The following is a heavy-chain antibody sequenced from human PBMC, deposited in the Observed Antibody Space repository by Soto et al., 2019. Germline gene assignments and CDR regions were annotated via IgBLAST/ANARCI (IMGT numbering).Heavy chain of an antibody. D-gene: IGHD3-10*01. V-gene: IGHV4-34*02. Sequence: QVQLQQWGAGLLKPSETLSLTCAVYGGSFSGYYWSWTLQPPGKGLEWIGDINHSGRTNYNPSLKSRVTMSIDMSKNQFSLRLTSVTAADTAVYYCARGLRGVIITSYYFLMDVWGQGTTVIVSS. CDR1: GGSFSGYY. CDR2: INHSGRT. CDR3: ARGLRGVIITSYYFLMDV. J-gene: IGHJ6*02.